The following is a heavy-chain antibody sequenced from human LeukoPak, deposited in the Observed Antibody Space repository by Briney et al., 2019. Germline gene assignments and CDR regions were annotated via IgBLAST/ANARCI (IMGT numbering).Heavy chain of an antibody. Sequence: GASVNVSCKASGYTFTGYYMHWVRQAPGKGLEWMGGFDPEDGETIYAQKFQGRVTMTEDTSTDTAYMELSSLRSEDTAVYYCATTDMMSSYYFDYWGQGTLVTVSS. V-gene: IGHV1-24*01. CDR2: FDPEDGET. J-gene: IGHJ4*02. D-gene: IGHD3-16*01. CDR3: ATTDMMSSYYFDY. CDR1: GYTFTGYY.